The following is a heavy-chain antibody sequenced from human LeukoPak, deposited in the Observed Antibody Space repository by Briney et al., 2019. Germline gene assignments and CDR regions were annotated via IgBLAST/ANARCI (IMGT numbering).Heavy chain of an antibody. CDR2: IYYSGST. CDR3: AGSIAVAGTSVIDAFDI. D-gene: IGHD6-19*01. Sequence: SETLSLTCTVSGGSISSYYWSWIRQPPGKGLEWIGYIYYSGSTNYNPSLKSRVTISVDTSKNQFSLKLSSVTAADTAVYYCAGSIAVAGTSVIDAFDIWGRGTMVTVSS. CDR1: GGSISSYY. J-gene: IGHJ3*02. V-gene: IGHV4-59*01.